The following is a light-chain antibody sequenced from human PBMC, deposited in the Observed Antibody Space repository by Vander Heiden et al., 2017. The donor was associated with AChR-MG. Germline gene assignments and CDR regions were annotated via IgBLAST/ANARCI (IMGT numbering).Light chain of an antibody. J-gene: IGLJ3*02. CDR2: RNK. Sequence: QSVLTQPPSASATPGQRVTISCSGSDSNVESNVLYWNQQLPGTAPKLLIYRNKQRPSGVADRFSGTKAGTAASLAIGGQRSEDEADYYCAAGDDSLGVFGGGTKLTVL. V-gene: IGLV1-47*01. CDR3: AAGDDSLGV. CDR1: DSNVESNV.